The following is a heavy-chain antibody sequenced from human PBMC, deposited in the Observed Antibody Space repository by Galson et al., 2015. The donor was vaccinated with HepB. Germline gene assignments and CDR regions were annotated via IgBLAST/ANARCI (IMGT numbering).Heavy chain of an antibody. CDR1: GYTFSRYG. Sequence: SVKVSCKAFGYTFSRYGVSWVRQAPGQGLEWMGWISANNRNKVYAQKFQGTVTLTTDISTGTAYMELRSLRSDDTAVYYCAREREYRNTTNCPRFDCWGQGTLVTVSS. D-gene: IGHD2-2*01. CDR2: ISANNRNK. V-gene: IGHV1-18*04. J-gene: IGHJ4*02. CDR3: AREREYRNTTNCPRFDC.